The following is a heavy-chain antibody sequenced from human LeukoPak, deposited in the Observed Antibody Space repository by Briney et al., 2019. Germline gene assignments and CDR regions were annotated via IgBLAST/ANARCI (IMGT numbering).Heavy chain of an antibody. V-gene: IGHV6-1*01. CDR2: TYYRSKWYN. D-gene: IGHD1-26*01. CDR3: AREGTYSGSYYYYYYMDV. J-gene: IGHJ6*03. Sequence: SQTLSLTCAISGDSVSSNSAAWNWIRQSPSRGLEWLGRTYYRSKWYNDYAVSVKSRITINPDTSKNQFSLQLNSVTPEDTAVYYCAREGTYSGSYYYYYYMDVWGKGTTVTVSS. CDR1: GDSVSSNSAA.